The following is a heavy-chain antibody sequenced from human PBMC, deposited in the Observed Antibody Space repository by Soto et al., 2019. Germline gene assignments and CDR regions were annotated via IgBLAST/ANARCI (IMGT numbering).Heavy chain of an antibody. Sequence: ASVKVSCKASGYTFTGYYMHWVRQAPGQGLEWMGWINPNSGGTNYAQKFQGWVTMTRDTSISTAYMELSRLRSDDTAVYYCARALYDFWSGYSGAVFDYWGQGTLVTVSS. CDR2: INPNSGGT. D-gene: IGHD3-3*01. CDR3: ARALYDFWSGYSGAVFDY. J-gene: IGHJ4*02. V-gene: IGHV1-2*04. CDR1: GYTFTGYY.